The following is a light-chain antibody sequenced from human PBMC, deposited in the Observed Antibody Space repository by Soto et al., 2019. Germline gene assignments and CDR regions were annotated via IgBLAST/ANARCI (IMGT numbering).Light chain of an antibody. J-gene: IGKJ5*01. CDR3: QQYGTAPIT. Sequence: EIVLTQSPGSLSLSPGERATLSCRASQSVASGHLAWYQQTPGQAPRLLVSDASSRATGIPDRFSGSASGTDFTLTISRLEPEDSAMYYRQQYGTAPITFGQGTRLEIK. V-gene: IGKV3-20*01. CDR1: QSVASGH. CDR2: DAS.